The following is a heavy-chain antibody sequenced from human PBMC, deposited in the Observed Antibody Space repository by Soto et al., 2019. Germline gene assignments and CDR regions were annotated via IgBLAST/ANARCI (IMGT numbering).Heavy chain of an antibody. Sequence: GGSLRLSCAASGFTFSSYAMHWVRQAPGKGLEWVAVISYDGSNKYYADSVKGRFTISRDNSKNTLYLQMNSLRAEDTAVYYCAREHNAEDYFDYWGQGTLVTVSS. V-gene: IGHV3-30-3*01. J-gene: IGHJ4*02. CDR2: ISYDGSNK. CDR3: AREHNAEDYFDY. CDR1: GFTFSSYA.